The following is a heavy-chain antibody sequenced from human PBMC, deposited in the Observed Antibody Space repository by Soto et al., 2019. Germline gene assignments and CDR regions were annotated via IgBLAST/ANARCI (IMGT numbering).Heavy chain of an antibody. CDR1: GGSISSGDYY. D-gene: IGHD3-3*01. CDR2: IYYSGST. J-gene: IGHJ4*02. V-gene: IGHV4-30-4*01. Sequence: SETLSLTCTVSGGSISSGDYYWSWIRQPPGKGLEWIGYIYYSGSTYYNPSLKSRVTISVDTSKNQFSLKLSSVTAADTAVYYCARFQKERFLEWYNYGYFDYWGQGTLVTVSS. CDR3: ARFQKERFLEWYNYGYFDY.